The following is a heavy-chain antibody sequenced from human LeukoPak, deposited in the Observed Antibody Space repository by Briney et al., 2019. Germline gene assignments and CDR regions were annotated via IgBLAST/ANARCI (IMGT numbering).Heavy chain of an antibody. Sequence: GGSVKVSCKASGYTFTSYYMHWVRQAPGQGLEWMGIINPSGGSTSYAQKFQGRVTMTRDTSTSTVYMELSSLRSEDTAVYYCAREGTRGLPYDYWGQGAPFTVSS. CDR2: INPSGGST. V-gene: IGHV1-46*01. D-gene: IGHD3-10*01. CDR1: GYTFTSYY. CDR3: AREGTRGLPYDY. J-gene: IGHJ4*02.